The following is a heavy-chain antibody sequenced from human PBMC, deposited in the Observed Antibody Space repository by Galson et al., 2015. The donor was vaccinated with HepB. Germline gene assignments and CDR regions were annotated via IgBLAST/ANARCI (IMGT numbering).Heavy chain of an antibody. V-gene: IGHV3-30*18. J-gene: IGHJ6*03. CDR2: ISYDGSNK. Sequence: SLRLSCAASGFTFSSYSMNWVRQAPGKGLEWVAVISYDGSNKYYADSVKGRFTISRDNSKNTLYLQMNSLRAEDTAVYYCAKDYPHYYDSSGRPGYYMDVWGKGTTVTVSS. CDR3: AKDYPHYYDSSGRPGYYMDV. D-gene: IGHD3-22*01. CDR1: GFTFSSYS.